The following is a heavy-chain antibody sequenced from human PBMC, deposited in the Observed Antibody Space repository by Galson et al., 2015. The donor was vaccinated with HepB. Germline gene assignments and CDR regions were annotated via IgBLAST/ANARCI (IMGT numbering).Heavy chain of an antibody. Sequence: SLRLSCAASGFIFSDYYMSWIRQAPGKGLEWVSYISSSGYTIYYADSMKGRFTISKDNAKNSLYLQMNSLRAEDTAVYYCARVSGDYYGSGTYYRYYYHYIDVWGKGTTVTVSS. CDR2: ISSSGYTI. D-gene: IGHD3-10*01. CDR1: GFIFSDYY. CDR3: ARVSGDYYGSGTYYRYYYHYIDV. J-gene: IGHJ6*03. V-gene: IGHV3-11*01.